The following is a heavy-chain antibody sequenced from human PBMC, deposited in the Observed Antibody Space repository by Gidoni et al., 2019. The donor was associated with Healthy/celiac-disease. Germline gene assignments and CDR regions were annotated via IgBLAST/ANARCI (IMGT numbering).Heavy chain of an antibody. D-gene: IGHD3-22*01. CDR3: TTDPHIIVVITSSYFQH. V-gene: IGHV3-15*01. J-gene: IGHJ1*01. CDR1: GFTFSNAW. Sequence: EVQLVESGGGLVKPGGSLRLSCAASGFTFSNAWMRWVRQAPGKGLEWVGRIKSKTDGGTTDYAAPVKGRFTISRDDSKNTLYLQMNSLKTEDTAVYYCTTDPHIIVVITSSYFQHWGQGTLVTVSS. CDR2: IKSKTDGGTT.